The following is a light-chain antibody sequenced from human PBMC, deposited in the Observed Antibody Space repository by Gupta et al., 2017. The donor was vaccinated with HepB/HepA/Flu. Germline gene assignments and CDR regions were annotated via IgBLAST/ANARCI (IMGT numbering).Light chain of an antibody. CDR1: SSNIVTGSD. V-gene: IGLV1-40*01. Sequence: HSLLTQPPPVSGAPLQRVTISCTGSSSNIVTGSDVHWYQQLPGTAPKLIIFGTSNRRSGGPARFSGSTSGKSASLAINGLQAEDEAEYYCNSSDTSLSGGVFGGGTKLTVL. CDR2: GTS. CDR3: NSSDTSLSGGV. J-gene: IGLJ2*01.